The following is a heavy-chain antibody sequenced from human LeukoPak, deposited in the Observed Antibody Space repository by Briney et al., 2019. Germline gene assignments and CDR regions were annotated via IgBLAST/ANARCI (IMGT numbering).Heavy chain of an antibody. CDR2: ISYDGSNK. CDR3: ARDSWDYV. CDR1: GFTFSSYA. J-gene: IGHJ4*02. D-gene: IGHD3-16*01. V-gene: IGHV3-30*14. Sequence: PGRSLRLSCAASGFTFSSYAMHWVRQAPGKGLEWVAVISYDGSNKYYADSVKGRFTISRDNSKNTLYLQMNSLRAEDTAVYYCARDSWDYVGGQGTLVTVSS.